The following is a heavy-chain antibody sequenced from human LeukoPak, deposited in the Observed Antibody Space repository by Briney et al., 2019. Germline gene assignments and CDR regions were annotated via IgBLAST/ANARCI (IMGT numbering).Heavy chain of an antibody. J-gene: IGHJ4*02. CDR2: ISAYNGNT. Sequence: ASVKVSCKASGYTFTSYGISWVRQAPGQGLEWMGWISAYNGNTNYAQKLQGRVTMTTDTSTSTAYMELRSLRSDDTAVYYCARDQWEKVKYSYGPADYWGQGTLVTVSS. V-gene: IGHV1-18*01. CDR3: ARDQWEKVKYSYGPADY. D-gene: IGHD5-18*01. CDR1: GYTFTSYG.